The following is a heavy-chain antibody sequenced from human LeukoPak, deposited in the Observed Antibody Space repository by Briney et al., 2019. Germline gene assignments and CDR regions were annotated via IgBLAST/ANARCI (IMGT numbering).Heavy chain of an antibody. Sequence: ASVKVSCKASGYTFTGDYMNWVRQAPGQGLEGMGWINSDSGFTKYVQKFQGRVTMTRETSSTTVYMDLTRLTSDDTAVYYCARNFDMKGFDPWGQGTLVTVSS. D-gene: IGHD3-9*01. CDR3: ARNFDMKGFDP. J-gene: IGHJ5*02. V-gene: IGHV1-2*02. CDR1: GYTFTGDY. CDR2: INSDSGFT.